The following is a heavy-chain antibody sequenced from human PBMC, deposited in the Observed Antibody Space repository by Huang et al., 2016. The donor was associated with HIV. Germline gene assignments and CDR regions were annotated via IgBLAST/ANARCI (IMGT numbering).Heavy chain of an antibody. CDR2: IRAKAYGETS. CDR3: VSSGDEYYYHYMDV. Sequence: EIHVVESGGGVVQSGRSLRLSCRASVFTSDNYNINWFRQAPGEGLDWVGVIRAKAYGETSRCAPSVKDRFIISRDESKKIVFLQMESLKIDDTAIYYCVSSGDEYYYHYMDVWGKGTSVTVSS. CDR1: VFTSDNYN. D-gene: IGHD2-21*02. J-gene: IGHJ6*03. V-gene: IGHV3-49*03.